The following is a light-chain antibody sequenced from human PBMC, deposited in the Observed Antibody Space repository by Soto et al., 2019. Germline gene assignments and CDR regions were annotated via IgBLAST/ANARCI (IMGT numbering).Light chain of an antibody. CDR1: QSISSSY. Sequence: ESVLTQSPGTLSLSPGERATLSCRASQSISSSYSAWYQQKPGQAPRLLIYGTSSRATGIPDRFSGSGSGTDFTLTISRLEPEDFAVYYCQHYGSSPRTFGGGTKVEIK. J-gene: IGKJ4*01. CDR2: GTS. V-gene: IGKV3-20*01. CDR3: QHYGSSPRT.